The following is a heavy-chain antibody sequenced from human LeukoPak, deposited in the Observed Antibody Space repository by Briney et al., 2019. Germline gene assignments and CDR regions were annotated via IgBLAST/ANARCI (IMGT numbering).Heavy chain of an antibody. CDR3: ARGRYNWNDPTFMDV. CDR1: GFTLSNYE. Sequence: GGSLRLSCAASGFTLSNYEMNWARQAPGKWLEWLSYISSSGTTRYYADSVKGRFTISRDNAKNSLYLQMNSLRAEDTALYYCARGRYNWNDPTFMDVWGQGTTVSVSS. V-gene: IGHV3-48*03. D-gene: IGHD1-1*01. J-gene: IGHJ6*02. CDR2: ISSSGTTR.